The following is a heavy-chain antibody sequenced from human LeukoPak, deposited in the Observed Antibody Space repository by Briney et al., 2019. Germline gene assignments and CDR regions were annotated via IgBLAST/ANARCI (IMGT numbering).Heavy chain of an antibody. Sequence: GRSLRLSCAASGFTFDDYAMHWVRQAPGRGLEWVSGISWNSGSIGYADSVKGRFTISRDNAKNSLYLQMKSLRAEDMALYYCAKDASPYGGKGQSYYFDYWGQGTLVTVSS. J-gene: IGHJ4*02. V-gene: IGHV3-9*03. CDR2: ISWNSGSI. CDR1: GFTFDDYA. D-gene: IGHD4-23*01. CDR3: AKDASPYGGKGQSYYFDY.